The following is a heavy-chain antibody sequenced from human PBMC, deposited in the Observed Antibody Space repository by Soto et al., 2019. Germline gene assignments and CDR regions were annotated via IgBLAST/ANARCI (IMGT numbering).Heavy chain of an antibody. D-gene: IGHD3-22*01. J-gene: IGHJ4*02. CDR2: IYYSGST. V-gene: IGHV4-39*01. Sequence: SETLSLTCTVSGGSISSSSYYWGWIRQPPGKGLEWIGSIYYSGSTYYNPSLKSRVTISVDTSKNQFSLKLSSVTAADTAVYYCARQSNGYFVSPVDYWGQGTLVTVSS. CDR3: ARQSNGYFVSPVDY. CDR1: GGSISSSSYY.